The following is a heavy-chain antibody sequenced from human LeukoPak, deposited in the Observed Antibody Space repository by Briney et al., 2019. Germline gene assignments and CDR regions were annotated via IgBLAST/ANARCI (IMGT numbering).Heavy chain of an antibody. V-gene: IGHV4-4*07. Sequence: SETLSLTCTVSGDSISNYYWSWIRQPPGKGLEWIGRIYPRGSTTYSSSLKSRVTMSADTSKNHFSLNLTSLTAADTAVYYCARGRYCTATTCDAGGDAFDIWGQGTMVTVSS. D-gene: IGHD2-2*01. CDR1: GDSISNYY. J-gene: IGHJ3*02. CDR3: ARGRYCTATTCDAGGDAFDI. CDR2: IYPRGST.